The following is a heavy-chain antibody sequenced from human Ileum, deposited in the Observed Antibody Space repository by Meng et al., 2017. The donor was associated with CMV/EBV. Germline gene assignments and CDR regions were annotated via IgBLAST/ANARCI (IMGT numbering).Heavy chain of an antibody. CDR3: ARGSVVSPLDY. D-gene: IGHD4-23*01. J-gene: IGHJ4*02. CDR2: INHSGST. Sequence: LRLSCAVYGGSFSDYFWTWIRQPPGKGLEWIGEINHSGSTNYNPSLKSRVTISVDTSKNQFSLTLNSVTAADTAVYYCARGSVVSPLDYWGQGTLVTVSS. CDR1: GGSFSDYF. V-gene: IGHV4-34*01.